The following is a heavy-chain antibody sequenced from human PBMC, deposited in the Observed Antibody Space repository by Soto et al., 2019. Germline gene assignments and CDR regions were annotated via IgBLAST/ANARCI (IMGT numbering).Heavy chain of an antibody. Sequence: GGSLRLSCAASGFTFSSYGMHWVRQAPGKGLEWVAVISYDGSNKYYADSVKGRFTISRDNSKNTLYLQMNSLRAEDTAVYYCAKDLGSGSYLRYYGMDVWGQGTTVTV. CDR1: GFTFSSYG. CDR2: ISYDGSNK. J-gene: IGHJ6*02. CDR3: AKDLGSGSYLRYYGMDV. V-gene: IGHV3-30*18. D-gene: IGHD3-10*01.